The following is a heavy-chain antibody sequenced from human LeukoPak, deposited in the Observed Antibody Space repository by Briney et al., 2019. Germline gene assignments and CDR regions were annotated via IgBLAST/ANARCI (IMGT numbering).Heavy chain of an antibody. D-gene: IGHD3-22*01. V-gene: IGHV3-74*01. CDR1: GFTFSSYW. Sequence: GGSLRLSCAASGFTFSSYWMHWVRQAPGKGLVWVSRINTDGSSTSYADSVKGRFTISRDNAKNTLYLQMNSLRAEDTAVYYCARERHYFDSRGSYIYLDIWGRGTLVTVSS. CDR2: INTDGSST. J-gene: IGHJ2*01. CDR3: ARERHYFDSRGSYIYLDI.